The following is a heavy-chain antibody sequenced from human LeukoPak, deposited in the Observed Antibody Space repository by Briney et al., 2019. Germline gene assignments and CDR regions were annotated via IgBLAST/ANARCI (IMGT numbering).Heavy chain of an antibody. J-gene: IGHJ5*02. CDR2: IGHSGTT. D-gene: IGHD1-26*01. CDR3: TSLSHVAGAPKVSWFDP. V-gene: IGHV4-38-2*02. CDR1: AYSISNGVV. Sequence: NASETLSLTCTVSAYSISNGVVWGWIRQPPGKGLEWIASIGHSGTTYYNPSLKSRVTMSVDTSKNQVSLRLSPVTAADTAVYYCTSLSHVAGAPKVSWFDPWGQGTLVTVSS.